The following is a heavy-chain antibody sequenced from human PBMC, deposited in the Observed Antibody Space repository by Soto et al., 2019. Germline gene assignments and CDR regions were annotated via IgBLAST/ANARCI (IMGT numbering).Heavy chain of an antibody. CDR1: GFTFSSYG. J-gene: IGHJ2*01. V-gene: IGHV3-33*01. Sequence: QVQLVESGGGVVQPGRSLRLSCAASGFTFSSYGMHWVRQAPGKGLAWVAVIWYDGSNKYYADSVKGRFTIPRDNSKNTLYLQMNSLRGDDTAVYYCARDPPYSSGCYADFDGYFDLWGRGTLVPVSS. D-gene: IGHD6-19*01. CDR3: ARDPPYSSGCYADFDGYFDL. CDR2: IWYDGSNK.